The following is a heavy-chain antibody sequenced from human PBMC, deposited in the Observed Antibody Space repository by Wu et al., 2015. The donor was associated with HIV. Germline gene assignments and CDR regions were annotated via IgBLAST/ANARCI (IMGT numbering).Heavy chain of an antibody. D-gene: IGHD3-3*01. CDR1: GYTFASSG. V-gene: IGHV1-18*01. CDR3: ARDGPRLTRFLEWTPLYYYMDV. CDR2: ISVYNGNT. J-gene: IGHJ6*03. Sequence: QVQLVQSGAEVREPGASVKVSCKASGYTFASSGINWVRQAPGQGLEWMGWISVYNGNTNYAQKLQGRVTMTTDTSTNTAYMELRSLRSDDTAVYYCARDGPRLTRFLEWTPLYYYMDVWAKGLRSPSP.